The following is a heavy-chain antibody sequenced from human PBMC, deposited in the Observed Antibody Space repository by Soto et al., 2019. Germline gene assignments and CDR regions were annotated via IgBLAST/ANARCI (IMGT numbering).Heavy chain of an antibody. V-gene: IGHV3-33*01. J-gene: IGHJ4*02. D-gene: IGHD4-4*01. Sequence: QVQLVESGGGVVQPGRSLRLSCAASGFTFSSYGMHWVRQAPGKGLEWVAVIWYDGSNKYYADSVKGRFTISRANSKSTRYLEMNSLRAEDTAVYYCARFSNKGPGVSSFDYWGQGTLVTVSS. CDR1: GFTFSSYG. CDR3: ARFSNKGPGVSSFDY. CDR2: IWYDGSNK.